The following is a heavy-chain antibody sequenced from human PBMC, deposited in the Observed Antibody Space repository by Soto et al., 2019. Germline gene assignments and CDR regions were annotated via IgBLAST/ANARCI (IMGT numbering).Heavy chain of an antibody. CDR2: INHSGST. D-gene: IGHD3-22*01. V-gene: IGHV4-34*01. CDR1: GGTFSGYY. Sequence: PSETLSLTCDVYGGTFSGYYWSWMRQPPGKGLEWIGGINHSGSTNYNPSLKSRVAISVVTSKNQFSLKLSSVTAADTAVYYCARGDYWIRYYYDSSGCFDDWGQGTLVT. J-gene: IGHJ5*02. CDR3: ARGDYWIRYYYDSSGCFDD.